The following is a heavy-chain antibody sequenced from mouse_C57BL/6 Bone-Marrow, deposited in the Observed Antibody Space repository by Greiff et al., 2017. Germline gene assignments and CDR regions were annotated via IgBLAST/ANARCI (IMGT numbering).Heavy chain of an antibody. CDR3: ARGSYYSNYFDY. CDR1: GYTFTSYG. V-gene: IGHV1-81*01. CDR2: IYPRSGNT. J-gene: IGHJ2*01. Sequence: VQRVESGAELARPGASVKLSCKASGYTFTSYGISWVKQRPGQGLEWIGEIYPRSGNTYYNEKFKGKATLTADKSSSTAYMELRSLTSEDSAVYFCARGSYYSNYFDYWGQGTTLTVSS. D-gene: IGHD2-5*01.